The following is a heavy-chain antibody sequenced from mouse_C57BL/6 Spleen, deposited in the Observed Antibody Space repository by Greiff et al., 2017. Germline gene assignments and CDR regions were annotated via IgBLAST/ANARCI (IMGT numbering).Heavy chain of an antibody. CDR3: ARWGPGGYAMDY. CDR1: GYTFTDYY. J-gene: IGHJ4*01. V-gene: IGHV1-76*01. CDR2: IYPGSGNT. Sequence: QVQLQQSGAELVRPGASVKLSCKASGYTFTDYYINWVKQRPGQGLEWIARIYPGSGNTYYNEKFKGKATLTAEKASSTAYMQLSSLTSEDSAVXFCARWGPGGYAMDYWGQGTSVTVSS. D-gene: IGHD3-3*01.